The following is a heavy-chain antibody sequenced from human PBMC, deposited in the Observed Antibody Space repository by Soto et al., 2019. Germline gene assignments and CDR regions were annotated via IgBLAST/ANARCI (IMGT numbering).Heavy chain of an antibody. Sequence: QVHLVQSGVEVKKPGSSVKVSCKASGDTFSSYTINWVRQAPGLGLEWMGRVIPMLSMSNYALKFQGRVTXTXDXXTNTGYMELSSLRSEDTATYSCAGSDGSGSRAFDYWGQGALVTVSS. CDR1: GDTFSSYT. V-gene: IGHV1-69*02. CDR2: VIPMLSMS. CDR3: AGSDGSGSRAFDY. J-gene: IGHJ4*02. D-gene: IGHD3-10*01.